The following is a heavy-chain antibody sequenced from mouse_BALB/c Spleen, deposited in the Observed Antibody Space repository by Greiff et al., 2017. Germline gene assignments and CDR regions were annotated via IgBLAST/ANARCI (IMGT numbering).Heavy chain of an antibody. Sequence: DVMLVESGGGLVKPGGSLKLSCAASGFTFSSYAMSWVRQSPEKRLEWVAEISSGGSYTYYPDTVTGRFTISRANAKNTLYLEMSSLRSEDTAMYYCERGRYVHSFDYWGQGTAVTVAA. D-gene: IGHD1-1*01. CDR1: GFTFSSYA. CDR3: ERGRYVHSFDY. J-gene: IGHJ2*01. V-gene: IGHV5-9-4*01. CDR2: ISSGGSYT.